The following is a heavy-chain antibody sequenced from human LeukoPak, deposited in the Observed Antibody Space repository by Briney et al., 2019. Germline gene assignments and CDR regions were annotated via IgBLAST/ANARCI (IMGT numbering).Heavy chain of an antibody. J-gene: IGHJ1*01. Sequence: AGGSLRLSCAASGFTFNSYAVRCLPHAPGEGLECGSAISGSGGSTYYADSVKGRFTISRNNSKNTLYLQMNSLTAEDTAVYYCAKDPWLTSEYFQHWGQGTLVTVSS. CDR1: GFTFNSYA. D-gene: IGHD6-19*01. V-gene: IGHV3-23*01. CDR3: AKDPWLTSEYFQH. CDR2: ISGSGGST.